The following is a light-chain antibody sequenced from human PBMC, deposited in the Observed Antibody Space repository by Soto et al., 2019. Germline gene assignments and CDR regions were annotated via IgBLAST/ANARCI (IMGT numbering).Light chain of an antibody. V-gene: IGLV1-44*01. Sequence: QSVLTQPPSASGTPGQIVAISCSGSSSNIGSNTVTWYQQLPGTAPKLLIYSTSQRSSGVPGRFSGSKSGASASLSISGLQSEDEADYYCAAWDDRLDVYVFGTGTNLTVL. CDR3: AAWDDRLDVYV. CDR1: SSNIGSNT. J-gene: IGLJ1*01. CDR2: STS.